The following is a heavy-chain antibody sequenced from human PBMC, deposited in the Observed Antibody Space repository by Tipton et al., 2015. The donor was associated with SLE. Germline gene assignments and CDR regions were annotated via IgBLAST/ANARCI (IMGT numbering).Heavy chain of an antibody. J-gene: IGHJ3*02. Sequence: SLRLYCAASGFTFITYSMYWVRQAPGNGLEWVSSIRSSSTYIDHADSVKGRFPISRDNAKNSLYLKMNRLRAEDTAVYYCAAGSYGAFDIWGQGTMVTVSS. CDR1: GFTFITYS. V-gene: IGHV3-21*01. CDR3: AAGSYGAFDI. CDR2: IRSSSTYI. D-gene: IGHD1-26*01.